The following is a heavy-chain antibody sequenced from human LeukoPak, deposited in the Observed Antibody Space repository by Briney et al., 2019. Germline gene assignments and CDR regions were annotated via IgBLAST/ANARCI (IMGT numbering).Heavy chain of an antibody. J-gene: IGHJ2*01. CDR1: GESFSAYY. CDR3: ARVRSYGYFDL. V-gene: IGHV4-34*01. CDR2: INHSGST. Sequence: SETLSLTCAVYGESFSAYYWSWIRLPPAKGLEWIGEINHSGSTNYNPSLKSRVTISIDTSKNQFSLKLTSVTAADTAVYYCARVRSYGYFDLWGRGTLVTVSS.